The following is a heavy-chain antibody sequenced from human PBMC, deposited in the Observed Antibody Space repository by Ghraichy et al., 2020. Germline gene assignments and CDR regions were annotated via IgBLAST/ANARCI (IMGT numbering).Heavy chain of an antibody. CDR2: INSDGITT. CDR1: GFIFTNYW. V-gene: IGHV3-74*01. Sequence: GSLNISCAASGFIFTNYWMHWVRQAPGKGLVWVSRINSDGITTDYADSVKGRFTLSRDNTKNMLYLQMNSLRAEDTAVYYCVKIKGPNAFDIWGQGTLVTVSS. J-gene: IGHJ3*02. CDR3: VKIKGPNAFDI.